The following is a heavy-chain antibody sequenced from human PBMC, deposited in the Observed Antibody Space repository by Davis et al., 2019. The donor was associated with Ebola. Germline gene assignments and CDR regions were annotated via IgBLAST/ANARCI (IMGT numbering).Heavy chain of an antibody. V-gene: IGHV4-59*01. CDR1: GGSISGYY. Sequence: MPSETLSLTCTVSGGSISGYYWSWIRQPPGRGLEWIGFLFHGGNTNYNPSLKSRVTISVGPSENQFSQKLSSVTAADTAVYYCARVEGGSGLDYWGQGTLVTVSS. CDR2: LFHGGNT. D-gene: IGHD3/OR15-3a*01. CDR3: ARVEGGSGLDY. J-gene: IGHJ4*02.